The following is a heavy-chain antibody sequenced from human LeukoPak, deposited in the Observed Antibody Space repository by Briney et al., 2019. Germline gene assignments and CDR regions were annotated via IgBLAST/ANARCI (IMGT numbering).Heavy chain of an antibody. CDR2: ISYSGNT. CDR3: AGPVRYYFDY. CDR1: GGSISTYY. V-gene: IGHV4-59*06. J-gene: IGHJ4*02. Sequence: PSETLSLTCTVSGGSISTYYWSWIRQHPGKGLEWIGYISYSGNTYYNPSLKSRVIISIDTSKNQVSLQLTSVTAADTAVYYCAGPVRYYFDYWGQGTLVTVSS. D-gene: IGHD3-10*01.